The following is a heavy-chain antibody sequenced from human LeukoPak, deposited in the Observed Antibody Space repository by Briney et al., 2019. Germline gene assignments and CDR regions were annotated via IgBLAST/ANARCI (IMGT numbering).Heavy chain of an antibody. CDR3: AKDSVGWPRSSSAFDI. CDR2: IKQGGNTK. Sequence: GGSLRLSCVASGFTFSNHWMTWVRLAPGKGLEWVAHIKQGGNTKHYVGSVKGRFTISRDNAKNSLYLQMNSLRPEDTALYYSAKDSVGWPRSSSAFDIWGQGTRVTVSS. D-gene: IGHD5-12*01. V-gene: IGHV3-7*03. J-gene: IGHJ3*02. CDR1: GFTFSNHW.